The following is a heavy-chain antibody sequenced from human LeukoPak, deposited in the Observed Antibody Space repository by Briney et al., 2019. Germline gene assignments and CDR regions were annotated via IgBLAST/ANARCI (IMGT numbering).Heavy chain of an antibody. CDR2: ISTYNGNT. J-gene: IGHJ4*02. V-gene: IGHV1-18*01. D-gene: IGHD2-2*01. CDR1: GHTFTTYG. Sequence: ASVKVSCKSSGHTFTTYGITWVRQAPGQGLEWMGWISTYNGNTNYAQKLQGRVTMTTDTSTSTAYMELRSLRSDDTAVYYCAREYCSTTRCYMADYWGQGTLVTVSS. CDR3: AREYCSTTRCYMADY.